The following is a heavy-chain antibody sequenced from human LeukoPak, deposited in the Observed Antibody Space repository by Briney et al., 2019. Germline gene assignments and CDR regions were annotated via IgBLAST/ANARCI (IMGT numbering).Heavy chain of an antibody. D-gene: IGHD2-2*01. CDR1: GGTFSSYA. CDR3: ARELGYCSSTSCYYYFDY. J-gene: IGHJ4*02. Sequence: GASVKVSCKASGGTFSSYAISWVRQAPGKGLEWVSSISSSSSYIYYADSVKGRFTISRDNAKNSLYLQMNSLRAEDTAVYYCARELGYCSSTSCYYYFDYWGQGTLVTVSS. CDR2: ISSSSSYI. V-gene: IGHV3-21*01.